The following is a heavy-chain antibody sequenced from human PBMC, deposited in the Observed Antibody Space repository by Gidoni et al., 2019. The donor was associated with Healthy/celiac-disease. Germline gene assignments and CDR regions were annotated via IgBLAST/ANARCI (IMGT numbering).Heavy chain of an antibody. Sequence: EVPLVESGGGLVQPGGSLRLSCAASRLTFSRYSMNWVRQAPGKGLEWVSYISSSSSTIYYADSVKGRFTISRDNAKNSLYLQMNSLRDEDTAVYYCAREGSPDYYYYGMDVWGQGTTVTVSS. CDR1: RLTFSRYS. V-gene: IGHV3-48*02. J-gene: IGHJ6*02. CDR3: AREGSPDYYYYGMDV. CDR2: ISSSSSTI.